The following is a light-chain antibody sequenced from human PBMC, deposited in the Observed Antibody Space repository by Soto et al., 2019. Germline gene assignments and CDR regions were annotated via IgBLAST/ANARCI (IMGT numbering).Light chain of an antibody. CDR2: EAS. J-gene: IGLJ1*01. V-gene: IGLV2-23*01. CDR1: SSDVGSYYL. CDR3: CSYAGDSTYV. Sequence: QSVLTQPASVSGSPGQSITISCTGTSSDVGSYYLVSWYQRYPGKAPKLMIYEASERPSGVSYRFSGSKSANTASLTISGLQAEDEADYYCCSYAGDSTYVFGTGTKVTVL.